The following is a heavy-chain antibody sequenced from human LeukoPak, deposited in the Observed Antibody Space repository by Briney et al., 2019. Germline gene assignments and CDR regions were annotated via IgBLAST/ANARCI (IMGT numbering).Heavy chain of an antibody. J-gene: IGHJ4*02. CDR3: ARFSDNWFFDY. CDR2: IYFTGST. V-gene: IGHV4-59*01. CDR1: GGSISNYY. Sequence: SETLSLTCTVSGGSISNYYWSWIRQPPGKGLEWIGYIYFTGSTNYNPSLKSRVTILVDTSKNQFSPKLTSLTAADTAVYFCARFSDNWFFDYWGQGTLVTVSS. D-gene: IGHD1-20*01.